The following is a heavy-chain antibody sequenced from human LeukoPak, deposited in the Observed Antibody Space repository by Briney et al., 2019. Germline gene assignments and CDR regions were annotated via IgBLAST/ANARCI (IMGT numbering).Heavy chain of an antibody. CDR1: GGSFSGYY. Sequence: SETLSLTCAVYGGSFSGYYWSWIRQPPGKGLEWIGEINHSGSANYNPSLKSRVTISVDTSKNQFSLNLNSVTAADTAVYYCARAPEGSWYDFDYWGQGTLVTVSS. CDR3: ARAPEGSWYDFDY. J-gene: IGHJ4*02. D-gene: IGHD6-13*01. V-gene: IGHV4-34*01. CDR2: INHSGSA.